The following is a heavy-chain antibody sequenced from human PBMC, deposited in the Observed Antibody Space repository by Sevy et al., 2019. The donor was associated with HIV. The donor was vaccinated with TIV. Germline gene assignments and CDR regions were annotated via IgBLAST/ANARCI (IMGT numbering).Heavy chain of an antibody. CDR3: AKFPDRPYYFNYYMDV. Sequence: GGSLRLSCAASGFTFSSYAMSWVRQAPGKGLEWVSAISGSGGSTYYADSVKGRFTISRDNSKNTLYLQMNSLRAEDTAVYYCAKFPDRPYYFNYYMDVWGKGTTVTVS. J-gene: IGHJ6*03. CDR1: GFTFSSYA. V-gene: IGHV3-23*01. CDR2: ISGSGGST.